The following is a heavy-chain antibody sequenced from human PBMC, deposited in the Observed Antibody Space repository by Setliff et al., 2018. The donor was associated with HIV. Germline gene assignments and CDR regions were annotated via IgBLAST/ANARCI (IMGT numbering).Heavy chain of an antibody. J-gene: IGHJ5*01. CDR2: IYPGDSET. D-gene: IGHD3-3*01. V-gene: IGHV5-51*01. CDR1: GYRFTSYW. Sequence: PGESLKISCKGSGYRFTSYWIGWVRQMPGKGLEWMGIIYPGDSETRYSPSFQGQVTMSADKSINTAYLQWNSLKASDTAMYYCARQPTDTSGYNNWFDSWGQGTLVTVSS. CDR3: ARQPTDTSGYNNWFDS.